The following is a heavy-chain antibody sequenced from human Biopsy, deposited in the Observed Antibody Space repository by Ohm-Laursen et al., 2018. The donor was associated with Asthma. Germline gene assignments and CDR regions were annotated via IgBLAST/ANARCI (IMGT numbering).Heavy chain of an antibody. CDR3: ARKAGSCISRTCYSLDF. V-gene: IGHV1-69*13. J-gene: IGHJ4*02. D-gene: IGHD2-2*01. Sequence: SVKVSCKSFGGTFNTYVIGWVRQAPGQGLEWMGGINSVFGTTTYPQKFQDRVTITADDSTSTVYMESSSLRSEDTAVYYCARKAGSCISRTCYSLDFWGQGTLVTVSS. CDR2: INSVFGTT. CDR1: GGTFNTYV.